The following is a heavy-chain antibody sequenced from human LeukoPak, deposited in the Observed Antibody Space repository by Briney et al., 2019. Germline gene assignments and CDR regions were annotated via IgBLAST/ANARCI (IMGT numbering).Heavy chain of an antibody. CDR3: ARGEDEAAAVWFDP. CDR1: GGSFSGYY. J-gene: IGHJ5*02. D-gene: IGHD6-13*01. Sequence: SETLSLTCAVYGGSFSGYYWSWIRPPPGKGLEWIGEINHSGSTNYNQSPKSRVTISVDTSKNQFSLKLSSVTAADTAVYYCARGEDEAAAVWFDPWGQGTLVTVSS. CDR2: INHSGST. V-gene: IGHV4-34*01.